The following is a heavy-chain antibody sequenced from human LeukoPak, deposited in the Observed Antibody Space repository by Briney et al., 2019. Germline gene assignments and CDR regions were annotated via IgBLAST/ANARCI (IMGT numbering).Heavy chain of an antibody. J-gene: IGHJ4*02. CDR3: ARNGASSGRPYHLDY. Sequence: PGGSLRLSCAASTFTFSDYGMNWVRQAPGKGLEWVSYISSSSSTIYYGDSVKGRFTISRDNAENSLYLQMNGLRAEDTAVYFCARNGASSGRPYHLDYCGQGTLVTVSS. CDR2: ISSSSSTI. V-gene: IGHV3-48*01. D-gene: IGHD6-19*01. CDR1: TFTFSDYG.